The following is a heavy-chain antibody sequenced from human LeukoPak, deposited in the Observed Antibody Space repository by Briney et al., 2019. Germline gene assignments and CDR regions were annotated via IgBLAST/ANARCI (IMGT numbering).Heavy chain of an antibody. CDR1: GFTFSSYA. CDR3: AKDPTPRIAAIW. D-gene: IGHD6-25*01. J-gene: IGHJ4*02. Sequence: GGSLTLSCAASGFTFSSYAMSWVRQAPGKGLEGVSAMSGSGGSTYYADSVKGRFTISRDNSKNTLYLQMNSLRAEDTAVYYCAKDPTPRIAAIWGGQGTLVTVSS. V-gene: IGHV3-23*01. CDR2: MSGSGGST.